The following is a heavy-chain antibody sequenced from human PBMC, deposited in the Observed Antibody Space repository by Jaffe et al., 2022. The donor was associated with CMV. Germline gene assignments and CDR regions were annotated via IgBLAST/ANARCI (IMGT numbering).Heavy chain of an antibody. CDR3: ARVSSIAAAGTLLFDY. Sequence: EVQLVESGGGLVKPGGSLRLSCAASGFTFSSYSMNWVRQAPGKGLEWVSSISSSSSYIYYADSVKGRFTISRDNAKNSLYLQMNSLRAEDTAVYYCARVSSIAAAGTLLFDYWGQGTLVTVSS. V-gene: IGHV3-21*01. CDR2: ISSSSSYI. CDR1: GFTFSSYS. D-gene: IGHD6-13*01. J-gene: IGHJ4*02.